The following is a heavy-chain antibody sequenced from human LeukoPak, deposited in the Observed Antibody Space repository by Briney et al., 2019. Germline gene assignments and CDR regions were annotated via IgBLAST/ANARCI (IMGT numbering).Heavy chain of an antibody. CDR1: GVSFTSVG. CDR2: ISAYNGNT. Sequence: ASVKVSCRASGVSFTSVGISWVRQAPGQGLEWRGWISAYNGNTNYPQKLQGRVTMTTDTSTSTAYMELRSLRSDDTAVYYCARSTYYYDTSGLGNFDYWGQGTLVTVSS. J-gene: IGHJ4*02. CDR3: ARSTYYYDTSGLGNFDY. V-gene: IGHV1-18*01. D-gene: IGHD3-22*01.